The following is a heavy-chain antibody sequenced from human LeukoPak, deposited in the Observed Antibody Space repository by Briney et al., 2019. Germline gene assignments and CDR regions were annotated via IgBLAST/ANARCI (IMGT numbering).Heavy chain of an antibody. CDR1: GGSFSGFY. V-gene: IGHV4-34*01. D-gene: IGHD5-12*01. CDR2: INHSGST. Sequence: SETLPLTCAVFGGSFSGFYCRWIRQPPGEGLERIGEINHSGSTNYKVSLKSRVSISIDTSKTQFSLKMKSVTAGDTADSAYKYSFDYWGQGTLVTVSS. CDR3: KYSFDY. J-gene: IGHJ4*02.